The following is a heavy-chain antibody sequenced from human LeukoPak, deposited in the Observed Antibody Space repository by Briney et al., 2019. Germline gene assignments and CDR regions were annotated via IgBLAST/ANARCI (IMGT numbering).Heavy chain of an antibody. CDR3: ARAGQTGNLALWY. V-gene: IGHV1-69*13. CDR2: IIPIFGTA. Sequence: GASVKVSCKASGYTFTSYGISWVRQAPGQGLEWMGGIIPIFGTANYAQKFQGRVTITADESTSTAYMELSSLRSEDTAVYYCARAGQTGNLALWYWGQGTLVTVSS. CDR1: GYTFTSYG. D-gene: IGHD1-1*01. J-gene: IGHJ4*02.